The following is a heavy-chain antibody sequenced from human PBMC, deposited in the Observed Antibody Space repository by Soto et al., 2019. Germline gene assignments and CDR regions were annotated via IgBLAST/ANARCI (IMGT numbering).Heavy chain of an antibody. V-gene: IGHV1-69*13. J-gene: IGHJ6*02. CDR2: IIPIFGTA. D-gene: IGHD2-15*01. CDR1: GGTFSSYA. CDR3: ARDNGYCSGGSCYGVDV. Sequence: GASVKVSCKASGGTFSSYAISWVRQAPGQGLEWMGGIIPIFGTANYAQKFQGRVTITADESTSTAYMELSSLRSEDTAVYYCARDNGYCSGGSCYGVDVWGQGTTVTVSS.